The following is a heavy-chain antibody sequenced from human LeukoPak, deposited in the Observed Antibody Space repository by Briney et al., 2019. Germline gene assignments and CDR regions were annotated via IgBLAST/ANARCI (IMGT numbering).Heavy chain of an antibody. CDR2: ISSGGGNT. CDR3: AKTPGHSSTWQFDF. J-gene: IGHJ4*02. CDR1: GFTFSNYA. D-gene: IGHD6-13*01. Sequence: PGGSLRLSCAASGFTFSNYAMSWVRQAPGKGLEWVSAISSGGGNTYYAYSVKGRFTISRDNSKNTLYLQMNSLRAEHTAVYYCAKTPGHSSTWQFDFWGQGTLVTVSS. V-gene: IGHV3-23*01.